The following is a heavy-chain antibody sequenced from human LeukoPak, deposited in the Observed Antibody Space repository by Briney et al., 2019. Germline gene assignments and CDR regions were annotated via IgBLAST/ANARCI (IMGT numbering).Heavy chain of an antibody. Sequence: GGSLRLSCAASGFTFSSYAMHWVRQAPGKGLEWVAVISYDGSNKYYADSVKGRFTISRDNSKNTLYLQMNSLRAEDTAVYYCARGAAAGYFDYRGQGTLVTVSS. CDR3: ARGAAAGYFDY. D-gene: IGHD6-13*01. CDR2: ISYDGSNK. CDR1: GFTFSSYA. J-gene: IGHJ4*02. V-gene: IGHV3-30*04.